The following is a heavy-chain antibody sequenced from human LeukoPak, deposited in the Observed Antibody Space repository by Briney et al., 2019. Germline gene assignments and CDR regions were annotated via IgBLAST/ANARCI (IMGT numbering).Heavy chain of an antibody. CDR3: ARVLHAPYLIDS. J-gene: IGHJ4*02. D-gene: IGHD2-8*01. CDR2: VFRLQTVRT. Sequence: SETLSLTCTVSDSSITSTYYWAWFRQPPGKGLEWVATVFRLQTVRTFNNPSLESRVTLSLDPSQSRFSLNLTSVAAADTALYFCARVLHAPYLIDSWGQGTLVTVSS. CDR1: DSSITSTYY. V-gene: IGHV4-38-2*02.